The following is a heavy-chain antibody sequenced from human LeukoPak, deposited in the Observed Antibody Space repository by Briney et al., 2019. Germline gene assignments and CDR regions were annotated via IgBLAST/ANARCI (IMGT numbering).Heavy chain of an antibody. J-gene: IGHJ4*02. D-gene: IGHD3-3*01. V-gene: IGHV4-61*02. CDR1: GGSISSGSYY. CDR3: ARDITIFGGRFDY. Sequence: SETLSLTCTVSGGSISSGSYYWSWIRQPAGKGLEWIGRIYTSGSTNYNPSLKSRVTISVDTSKNQFSLKLSSVTAADTAVYYCARDITIFGGRFDYWGQGTLVTVSS. CDR2: IYTSGST.